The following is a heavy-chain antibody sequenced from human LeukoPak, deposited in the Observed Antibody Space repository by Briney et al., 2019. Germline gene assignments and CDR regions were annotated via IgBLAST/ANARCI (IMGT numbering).Heavy chain of an antibody. V-gene: IGHV3-48*03. CDR1: GFTFSSYE. Sequence: GGSLRLSCAASGFTFSSYEMNWVRQAPGKGLEWVSYISSSGSTIYYADSVKGRFTISRDNAKNSLYLQMNSLRAEDTAVYYCARAPCSSSWYMYYYYMDVWGKGTTVTISS. D-gene: IGHD6-13*01. CDR2: ISSSGSTI. CDR3: ARAPCSSSWYMYYYYMDV. J-gene: IGHJ6*03.